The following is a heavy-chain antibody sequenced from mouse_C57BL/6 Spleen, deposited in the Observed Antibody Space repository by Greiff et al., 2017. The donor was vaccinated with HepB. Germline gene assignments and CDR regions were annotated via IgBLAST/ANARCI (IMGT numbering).Heavy chain of an antibody. V-gene: IGHV14-1*01. CDR3: TTGPGSWFAY. Sequence: VQLQQSGAELVKPGASVKISCKASGYAFSSYWMNWVKQRPEQGLEWIGRIDPEDGDTEYAPKFQGKATMTADTSSNTAYLQLSSLTSEDTAVYYCTTGPGSWFAYWGQGTLVTVSA. J-gene: IGHJ3*01. CDR1: GYAFSSYW. CDR2: IDPEDGDT.